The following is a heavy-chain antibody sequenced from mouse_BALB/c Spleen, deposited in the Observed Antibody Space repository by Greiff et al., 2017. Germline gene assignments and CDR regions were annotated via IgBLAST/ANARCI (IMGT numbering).Heavy chain of an antibody. CDR2: IYYSGTI. CDR1: GISITTGNYR. D-gene: IGHD2-14*01. V-gene: IGHV3-5*02. Sequence: VQLQQSGPGLVKPSQTVSLTCTVTGISITTGNYRWSWIRQFPGNKLEWIGYIYYSGTITYNPSLTSRTTITRDTSKNQFFLEMNSLTAEDTATYYCARDSYYRYYWYFDVWGAGTTVTVSS. J-gene: IGHJ1*01. CDR3: ARDSYYRYYWYFDV.